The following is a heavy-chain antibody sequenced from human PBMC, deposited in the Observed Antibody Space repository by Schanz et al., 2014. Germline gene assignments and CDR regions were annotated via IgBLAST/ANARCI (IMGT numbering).Heavy chain of an antibody. CDR2: VSSRSDEI. CDR1: TFTFDHYA. J-gene: IGHJ3*02. V-gene: IGHV3-23*04. Sequence: EVQLVESGGGWVQPGGSLRLSCSASTFTFDHYAMTWVRQAPGKGLEWVAAVSSRSDEIKYADSVRGRFTISRDNSRSTMYLQMNSLRAEDTAVYFCAKGRFGELSAFDIWGQGTMVTVSS. CDR3: AKGRFGELSAFDI. D-gene: IGHD3-10*01.